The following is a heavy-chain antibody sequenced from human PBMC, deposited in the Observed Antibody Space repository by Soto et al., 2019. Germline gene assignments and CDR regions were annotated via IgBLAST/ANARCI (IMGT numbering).Heavy chain of an antibody. CDR2: IYYSGST. D-gene: IGHD2-15*01. Sequence: QVQLQESGPGLVKPSQTLSLTCTVSGGSISSGGYYWSWIRQHPGKGLEWIGYIYYSGSTYYNPSRKSRVTISVDTSKSQFSLKLSSVTAADTAVYYCARVERSGPRYYFDYWGQGTLVTVSS. V-gene: IGHV4-31*03. CDR3: ARVERSGPRYYFDY. J-gene: IGHJ4*02. CDR1: GGSISSGGYY.